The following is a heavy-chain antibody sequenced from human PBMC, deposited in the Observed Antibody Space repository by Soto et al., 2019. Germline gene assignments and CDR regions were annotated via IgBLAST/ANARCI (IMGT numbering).Heavy chain of an antibody. D-gene: IGHD4-17*01. CDR1: GGSISSGGYY. V-gene: IGHV4-31*03. J-gene: IGHJ3*02. CDR3: ARTISTTENDAFDI. Sequence: QVQLQESGPGLVKPSQTLSLTCTVSGGSISSGGYYWSWIRQHPGKGLEWIGYIYYSGSTYYNPSLKSRVTISVDTSKNQFSLKLSSVTAADTAVYYCARTISTTENDAFDIWGQGTMVTVSS. CDR2: IYYSGST.